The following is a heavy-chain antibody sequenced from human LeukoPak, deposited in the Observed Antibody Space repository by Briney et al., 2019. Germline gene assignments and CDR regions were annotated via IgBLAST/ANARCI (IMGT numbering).Heavy chain of an antibody. CDR3: ARDYDFWRGYS. D-gene: IGHD3-3*01. CDR2: INPNSGTT. V-gene: IGHV1-2*02. J-gene: IGHJ5*02. Sequence: ASVKVSCKASGYTFTGYFMHWVRQAPGQGLEWMGWINPNSGTTNYAQKFQGRVTMTRDTSISTVYMELSRLRSDASAVYYCARDYDFWRGYSWGQGTLVTVSS. CDR1: GYTFTGYF.